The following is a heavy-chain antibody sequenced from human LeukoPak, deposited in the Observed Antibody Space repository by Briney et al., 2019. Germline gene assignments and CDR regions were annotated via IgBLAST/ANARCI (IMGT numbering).Heavy chain of an antibody. CDR2: VSHSGGT. CDR1: GYSISNGYH. V-gene: IGHV4-38-2*01. J-gene: IGHJ4*02. D-gene: IGHD2-15*01. Sequence: PSETLSLTCAVSGYSISNGYHWGWIRQPPGRGRVGIGGVSHSGGTSYNSSLKSRVTMSIDQSKNHLSPKLSPLVSTEPRVYYFAPTDGDYCGSCSCYCGVDYWGQGTLVSVCS. CDR3: APTDGDYCGSCSCYCGVDY.